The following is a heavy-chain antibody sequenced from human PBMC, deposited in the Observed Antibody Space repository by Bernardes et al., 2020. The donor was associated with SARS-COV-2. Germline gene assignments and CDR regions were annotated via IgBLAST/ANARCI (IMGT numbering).Heavy chain of an antibody. CDR2: LYTGGNT. CDR3: TRDVIGADGTSVACDI. D-gene: IGHD6-13*01. CDR1: GLSFTTNY. V-gene: IGHV3-66*02. J-gene: IGHJ3*02. Sequence: GGSLRLSCAASGLSFTTNYMSWVRQAPGKGLEWVSILYTGGNTSYTDSVKGRFTISRDNSRNNLYLQMNSLRTEETAAYYCTRDVIGADGTSVACDIWVRGTVVTVA.